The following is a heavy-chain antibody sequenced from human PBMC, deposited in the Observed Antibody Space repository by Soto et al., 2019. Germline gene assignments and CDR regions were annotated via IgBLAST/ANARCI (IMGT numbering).Heavy chain of an antibody. Sequence: GGSLRLSCAASGFTFSSYSMNWVRQAPGKGLEWVSSISSSSSSYIYYADSVKGRFTISRDNAKNSLYLQMNSLRAEDTAVYYCARVPKRWLQLNYYYYGMDVWGQGTTVTVSS. CDR2: ISSSSSSYI. J-gene: IGHJ6*02. CDR1: GFTFSSYS. CDR3: ARVPKRWLQLNYYYYGMDV. D-gene: IGHD5-12*01. V-gene: IGHV3-21*01.